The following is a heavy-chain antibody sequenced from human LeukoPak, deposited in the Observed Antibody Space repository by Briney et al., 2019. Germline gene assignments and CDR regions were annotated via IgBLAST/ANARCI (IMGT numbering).Heavy chain of an antibody. J-gene: IGHJ4*02. CDR3: ARRVVDSSSWYEGVYFDC. CDR2: IYYSGST. V-gene: IGHV4-39*01. Sequence: KPSETLSLTCTVSGGSISSSNYYWVWMRQPPGKGLEWIGSIYYSGSTYYNPSLKSRVTISVDTSKNQFSVKLSSVTASDTAVYYCARRVVDSSSWYEGVYFDCWGQGTLVTVTS. D-gene: IGHD6-13*01. CDR1: GGSISSSNYY.